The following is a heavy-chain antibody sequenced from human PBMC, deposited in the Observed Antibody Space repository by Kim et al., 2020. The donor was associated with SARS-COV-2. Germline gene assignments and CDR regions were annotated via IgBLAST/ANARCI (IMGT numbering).Heavy chain of an antibody. CDR2: TYYSGSA. Sequence: SETLSLTCTVSGGSVTSLGYSWVWVRQPPEKGLEFIGTTYYSGSAYYNPSLRSRVILSLDKANNHFSLRLSSVTAADTAVYFCASAVPISGSYSFWFDPWGQGTRVTVSS. CDR3: ASAVPISGSYSFWFDP. J-gene: IGHJ5*02. V-gene: IGHV4-39*07. D-gene: IGHD3-22*01. CDR1: GGSVTSLGYS.